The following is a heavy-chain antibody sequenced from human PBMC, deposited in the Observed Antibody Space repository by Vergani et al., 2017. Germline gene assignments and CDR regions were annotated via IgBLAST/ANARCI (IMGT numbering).Heavy chain of an antibody. Sequence: QVQLQESGPGLVKPSGTLSLTCAVSGGSISSSNWWSWVRQPPGKGLEWIGEIYHSGSTNYNPSLKSRVTISVDKSKNQFSLKLSSVTAAATAVYYCVRLHRGIAAAGTLVWFDPWGQGTLVTVSS. V-gene: IGHV4-4*02. J-gene: IGHJ5*02. D-gene: IGHD6-13*01. CDR2: IYHSGST. CDR1: GGSISSSNW. CDR3: VRLHRGIAAAGTLVWFDP.